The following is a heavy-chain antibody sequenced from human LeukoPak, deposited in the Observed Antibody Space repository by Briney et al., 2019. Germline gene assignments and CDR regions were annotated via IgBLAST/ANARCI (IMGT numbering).Heavy chain of an antibody. D-gene: IGHD6-13*01. CDR1: GDSLSSNSPA. CDR2: TYYRSKWYN. Sequence: SQTLSLTCAISGDSLSSNSPAWNWIRQSPSRCLEWLGRTYYRSKWYNDYAVSVKSRITLNPDTSKNQFSLHLNSVTPEDTAVYYCARDRGAAAGVAFDIWGQGTMVTVSS. CDR3: ARDRGAAAGVAFDI. V-gene: IGHV6-1*01. J-gene: IGHJ3*02.